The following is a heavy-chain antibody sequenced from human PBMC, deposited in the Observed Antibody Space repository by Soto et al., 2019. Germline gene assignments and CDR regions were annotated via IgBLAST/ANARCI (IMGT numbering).Heavy chain of an antibody. CDR3: ASHYGSGSYPFDY. J-gene: IGHJ4*02. D-gene: IGHD3-10*01. V-gene: IGHV1-3*01. CDR1: GYTFTSYA. Sequence: QVQLVQSGAEVKKPGASVKVSCKASGYTFTSYAMHWVRQAPGQRLEWMGWSNAGNGNTKYSQKFQGRVTITRDTSASTAYMELSSLRSEDTAVYYCASHYGSGSYPFDYWGQGTLVTVSS. CDR2: SNAGNGNT.